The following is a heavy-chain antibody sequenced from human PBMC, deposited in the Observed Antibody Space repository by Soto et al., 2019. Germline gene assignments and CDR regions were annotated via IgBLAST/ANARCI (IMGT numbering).Heavy chain of an antibody. CDR3: ASPARNYDFWSGYSFDI. V-gene: IGHV1-8*02. D-gene: IGHD3-3*01. J-gene: IGHJ3*02. CDR2: MNPNSGNT. Sequence: ASVKVSCKASGYTFTSYAMHWVRQAPGQRLEWMGWMNPNSGNTGYAQKFQGRVTMTRNTSISTAYMELSSLRSEDTAVYYCASPARNYDFWSGYSFDIWGQGTMVTVSS. CDR1: GYTFTSYA.